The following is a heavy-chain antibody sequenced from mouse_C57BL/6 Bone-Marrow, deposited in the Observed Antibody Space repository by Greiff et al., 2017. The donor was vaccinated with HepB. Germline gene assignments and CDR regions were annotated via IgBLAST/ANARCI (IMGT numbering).Heavy chain of an antibody. J-gene: IGHJ3*01. D-gene: IGHD1-1*01. CDR3: ARKNYGSSYWFAY. CDR2: IDPEDGDT. Sequence: EVQLQQSGAELVKPGASVKLSCTASGFNIKDYYMHWVKQRTEQGLEWIGRIDPEDGDTKYAPKFQGKATITADTSSNTAYLQLSSLTSEDTAVYYCARKNYGSSYWFAYWGQGTLVTVSA. V-gene: IGHV14-2*01. CDR1: GFNIKDYY.